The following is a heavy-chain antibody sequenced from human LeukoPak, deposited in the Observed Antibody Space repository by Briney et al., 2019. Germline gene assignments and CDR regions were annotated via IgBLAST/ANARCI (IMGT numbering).Heavy chain of an antibody. J-gene: IGHJ6*02. CDR2: ISAYNGNT. CDR1: GYTFTSYG. D-gene: IGHD4-17*01. V-gene: IGHV1-18*01. CDR3: ARSLSTVTTIVKDHYYGMDV. Sequence: SVKVSCKASGYTFTSYGISWVRQAPGQGLEWMGWISAYNGNTNYAQKLQGRVTMTTDTSTSTAYMELRSLRSDDTAVYYCARSLSTVTTIVKDHYYGMDVWGQGTTVTVSS.